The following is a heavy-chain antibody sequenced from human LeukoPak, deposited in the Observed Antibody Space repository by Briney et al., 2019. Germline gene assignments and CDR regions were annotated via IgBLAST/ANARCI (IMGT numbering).Heavy chain of an antibody. Sequence: SETLSLTCTVSVGSTSSYYWSWIRRPPGEALEWIGYIYYTGSTNYNPSLKSRATISVDTSKNQFSLKLSSVTAADTAVYYCARGDGYNLVYWGQGTLVSVSS. D-gene: IGHD5-24*01. CDR3: ARGDGYNLVY. CDR1: VGSTSSYY. J-gene: IGHJ4*02. V-gene: IGHV4-59*08. CDR2: IYYTGST.